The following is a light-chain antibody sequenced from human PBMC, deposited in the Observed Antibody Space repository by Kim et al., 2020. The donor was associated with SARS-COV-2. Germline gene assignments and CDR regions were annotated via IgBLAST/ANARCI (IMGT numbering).Light chain of an antibody. CDR2: DGS. CDR3: QHRRNWPLT. CDR1: QSVSIH. V-gene: IGKV3-11*01. Sequence: LSPGERASLSCRSSQSVSIHLAWYQQKPGQPPRLLIYDGSNRATGIPARFSGTGSGSDFTLTIDSLEPEDFAVYYCQHRRNWPLTFGGGTKVDIK. J-gene: IGKJ4*01.